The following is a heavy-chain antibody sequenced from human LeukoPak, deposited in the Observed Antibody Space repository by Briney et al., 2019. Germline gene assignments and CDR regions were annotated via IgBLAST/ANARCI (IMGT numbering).Heavy chain of an antibody. CDR1: GFTFSSYS. Sequence: GGSLRLSCAASGFTFSSYSMNWVRQAPGKGLEWVSSISSSSSYIYYADSVKGRFTISRDNAKNSQYLQMNSLRAEDTAVYYCARAPPGDYYDSSGYPYWGQGTLVTVSS. D-gene: IGHD3-22*01. J-gene: IGHJ4*02. CDR2: ISSSSSYI. CDR3: ARAPPGDYYDSSGYPY. V-gene: IGHV3-21*01.